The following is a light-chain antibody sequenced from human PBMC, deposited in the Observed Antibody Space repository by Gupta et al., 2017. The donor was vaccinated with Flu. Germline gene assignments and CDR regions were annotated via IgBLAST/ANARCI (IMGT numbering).Light chain of an antibody. Sequence: TFPSNINASNYNVYCYQHNPWSPPRSHLYFYSDYYKGQGSGVPSRFSGSKDGSVTTGILLISGLQSEDEDDYVCVIWPSNAVVFGGGTKLTVL. CDR3: VIWPSNAVV. CDR2: FYSDYYK. J-gene: IGLJ2*01. V-gene: IGLV5-37*01. CDR1: SNINASNYN.